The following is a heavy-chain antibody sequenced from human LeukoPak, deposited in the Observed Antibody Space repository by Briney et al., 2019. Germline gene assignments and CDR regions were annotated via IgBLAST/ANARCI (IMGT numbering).Heavy chain of an antibody. CDR1: GYTFTGYY. J-gene: IGHJ4*02. D-gene: IGHD6-19*01. Sequence: ASVKVSCKASGYTFTGYYIHWVRQAPGQGLEWMGWINPNSGGTNYAQKFQGRVTMTRDTSISTAYMELSRLTSDDTAVYYCAGDKAVAGINFFDSWDQGTLVTVSS. CDR3: AGDKAVAGINFFDS. V-gene: IGHV1-2*02. CDR2: INPNSGGT.